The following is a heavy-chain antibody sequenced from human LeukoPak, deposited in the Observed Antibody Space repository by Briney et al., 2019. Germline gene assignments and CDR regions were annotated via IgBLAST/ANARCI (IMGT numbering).Heavy chain of an antibody. J-gene: IGHJ5*02. Sequence: ASVKVSCKASGYTFTSYDINWVRQATGHGLEWMGWMNPNSGNTGYAQEFQGRVTMTRNTSISTAYMELSSLRSEDTAVYYCARGGRRVGLFRWFDPWGQGTLVTVSS. CDR1: GYTFTSYD. CDR2: MNPNSGNT. V-gene: IGHV1-8*01. D-gene: IGHD5-24*01. CDR3: ARGGRRVGLFRWFDP.